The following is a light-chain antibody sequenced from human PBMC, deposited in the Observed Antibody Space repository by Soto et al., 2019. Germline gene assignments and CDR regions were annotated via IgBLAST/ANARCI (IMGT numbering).Light chain of an antibody. V-gene: IGLV1-36*01. CDR1: SSIIGNNA. CDR3: AEWDDSLNGYV. J-gene: IGLJ1*01. Sequence: QSVLAQPPSVSEAPRQRVTISCSGSSSIIGNNAVNWYQQLPGKAPKLLIYYDDLLPSGVSDRFSGSKSGTSASLAISGLQSEDEADYYCAEWDDSLNGYVFGTGTKVTVL. CDR2: YDD.